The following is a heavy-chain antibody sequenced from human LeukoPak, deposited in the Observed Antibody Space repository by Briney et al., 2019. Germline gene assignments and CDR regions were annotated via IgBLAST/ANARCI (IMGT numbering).Heavy chain of an antibody. Sequence: ASVKVSCKASGYTFTSYGISWVRQAPGQGLEWMGWINPISGGTNYAQKFQGRVTMTRDTSTSTAYMELSRLTSDDTAVYYCARVPNWGFDYWGQGALVTVSS. J-gene: IGHJ4*02. CDR3: ARVPNWGFDY. CDR1: GYTFTSYG. CDR2: INPISGGT. V-gene: IGHV1-2*02. D-gene: IGHD7-27*01.